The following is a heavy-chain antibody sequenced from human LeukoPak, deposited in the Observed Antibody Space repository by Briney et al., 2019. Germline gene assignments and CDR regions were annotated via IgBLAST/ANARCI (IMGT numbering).Heavy chain of an antibody. CDR1: ACSFTSNG. CDR3: ARHSLDSPSDY. V-gene: IGHV5-51*01. Sequence: GGALQSLSWASACSFTSNGIGRVRLMPGKDLVRTGSIYPGDSDTRYSPSFQGQVPISADKSISTAYLQWSSLKASDSAMYYCARHSLDSPSDYWGQGTLVTVSS. J-gene: IGHJ4*02. CDR2: IYPGDSDT.